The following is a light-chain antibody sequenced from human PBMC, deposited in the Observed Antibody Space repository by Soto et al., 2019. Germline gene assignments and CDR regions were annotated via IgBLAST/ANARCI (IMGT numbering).Light chain of an antibody. CDR3: HQRRNLLT. V-gene: IGKV3-11*01. J-gene: IGKJ4*01. Sequence: DIVLTQSPATLSLSPGERATLSCRASQNVSTYLAWYQQKPGQGPRLLIYNASTRATGIPARFSGRGSGTDFTLTISSLEREDFAVYYYHQRRNLLTFGGGTKVDIK. CDR1: QNVSTY. CDR2: NAS.